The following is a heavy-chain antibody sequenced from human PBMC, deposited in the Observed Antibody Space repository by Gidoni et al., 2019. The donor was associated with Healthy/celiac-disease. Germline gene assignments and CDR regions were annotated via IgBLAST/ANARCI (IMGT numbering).Heavy chain of an antibody. D-gene: IGHD2-15*01. CDR1: GGSFSGYY. CDR3: ARGNCSGGSCSRVFDY. J-gene: IGHJ4*02. CDR2: INHSGST. V-gene: IGHV4-34*01. Sequence: QVQLQQWGAGLLKPSETLSLTCAVYGGSFSGYYWSWIRQPPGKGLEWIGEINHSGSTNYNPSLKSRVTISVDTSKNQFSLKLSSVTAADTAVYYCARGNCSGGSCSRVFDYWGQGTLVTVSS.